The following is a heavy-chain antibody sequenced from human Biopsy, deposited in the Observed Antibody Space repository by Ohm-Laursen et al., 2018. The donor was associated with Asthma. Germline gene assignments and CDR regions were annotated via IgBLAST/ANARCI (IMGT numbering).Heavy chain of an antibody. D-gene: IGHD3-22*01. J-gene: IGHJ6*02. CDR2: ISVYNGNT. V-gene: IGHV1-18*01. CDR3: ARAVEYSREYDINV. CDR1: GYTFNSAG. Sequence: ASVSPSCKTSGYTFNSAGITWVRQAPRHGLEWMGWISVYNGNTKLAQKLQDRVTMITDTSTSTAYMELSSLIPDDTAVYFCARAVEYSREYDINVWGQGTTVTVS.